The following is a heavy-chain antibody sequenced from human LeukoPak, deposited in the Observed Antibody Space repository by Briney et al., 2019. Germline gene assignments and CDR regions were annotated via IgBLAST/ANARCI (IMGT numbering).Heavy chain of an antibody. V-gene: IGHV4-34*01. J-gene: IGHJ6*03. CDR1: GGSFSDYY. Sequence: PSETLSLTCAVYGGSFSDYYWSWIRQPPGKGLEWIGEISHSGDTNYNPSLKSQVTISVDTSKNQFSLKLSSVTAADTAVYYCARDRQDIVVVPAAMSYYYYYMDVWGKGTTVTVSS. D-gene: IGHD2-2*01. CDR3: ARDRQDIVVVPAAMSYYYYYMDV. CDR2: ISHSGDT.